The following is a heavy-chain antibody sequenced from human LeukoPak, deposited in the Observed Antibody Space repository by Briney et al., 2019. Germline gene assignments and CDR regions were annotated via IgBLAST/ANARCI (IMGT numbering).Heavy chain of an antibody. CDR3: ARIVGSPYCGGACYPDY. Sequence: SETLSLTCTVSGGSISTNSYYWGWIRQPPGKGLEWIGSSYYSGSTSYNPSLRSRVTISVDTSKNQFSLKLSSVTAADPAVYYCARIVGSPYCGGACYPDYWGQGTLVTVSS. V-gene: IGHV4-39*07. J-gene: IGHJ4*02. CDR1: GGSISTNSYY. CDR2: SYYSGST. D-gene: IGHD2-21*02.